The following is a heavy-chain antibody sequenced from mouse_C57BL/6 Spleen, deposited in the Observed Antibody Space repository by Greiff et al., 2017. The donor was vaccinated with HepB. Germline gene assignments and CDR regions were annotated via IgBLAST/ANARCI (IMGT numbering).Heavy chain of an antibody. CDR2: IYPRSGNT. J-gene: IGHJ2*01. V-gene: IGHV1-81*01. CDR3: ARLELLYFDD. D-gene: IGHD1-1*01. Sequence: VQLQQSGAELARPGASVKLSCKASGYTFTSYGISWVKQRTGQGLEWIGEIYPRSGNTYYNEKFKGKATLTADKSSSTAYMELRSLTSEDSAVYFCARLELLYFDDWGQGTTLTVSS. CDR1: GYTFTSYG.